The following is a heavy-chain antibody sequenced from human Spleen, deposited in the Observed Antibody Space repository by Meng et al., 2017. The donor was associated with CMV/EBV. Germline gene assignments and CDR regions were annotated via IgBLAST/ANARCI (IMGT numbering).Heavy chain of an antibody. V-gene: IGHV3-23*01. CDR2: LSGSGGST. D-gene: IGHD2-2*01. J-gene: IGHJ5*02. Sequence: GGSLRLSCAASGFTFSSYAMSWVRQAPGKGLEWVSALSGSGGSTYYADSVKGRFTISRDNSRNTLYLQMNSLRAEDTAVYYCAREYCSSSSCYLGCPWGQGTLVTVSS. CDR1: GFTFSSYA. CDR3: AREYCSSSSCYLGCP.